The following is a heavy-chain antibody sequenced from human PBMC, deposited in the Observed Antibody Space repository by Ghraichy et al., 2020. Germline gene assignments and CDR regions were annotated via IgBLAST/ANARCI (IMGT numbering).Heavy chain of an antibody. CDR1: GFALNNYW. CDR2: IKSDGTDR. CDR3: AREYCRGGSCFFGTGGSHFDY. Sequence: GGSLRLSCAASGFALNNYWMHWVRQAPGKGLLWVSRIKSDGTDRTYADSVKGRFTISRDNAKNTLYLQMNSLRAEDTAVYYCAREYCRGGSCFFGTGGSHFDYWGQGILVTVSS. V-gene: IGHV3-74*01. J-gene: IGHJ4*02. D-gene: IGHD2-15*01.